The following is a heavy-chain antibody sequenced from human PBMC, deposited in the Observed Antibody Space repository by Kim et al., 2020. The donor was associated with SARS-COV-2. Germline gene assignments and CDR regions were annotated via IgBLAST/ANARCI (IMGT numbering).Heavy chain of an antibody. CDR1: GYPFNIHY. CDR3: AREAFTVTSIFNWIDA. CDR2: INVNVGAT. J-gene: IGHJ5*02. Sequence: ASVKVSCKASGYPFNIHYVHWVRQAPGQGLEWMGRINVNVGATEFAQRFQGRISMTRDTSNPTVFLEVRSLTANDTARYYCAREAFTVTSIFNWIDAWGQGTLVTVSS. V-gene: IGHV1-2*06. D-gene: IGHD4-17*01.